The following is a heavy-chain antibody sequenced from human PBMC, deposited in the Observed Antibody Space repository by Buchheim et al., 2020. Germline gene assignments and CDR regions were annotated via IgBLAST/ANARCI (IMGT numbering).Heavy chain of an antibody. Sequence: DVQLVESEGGLVMPGESLTLSCVTSGFSFSPFGMTWVRQAPGKGLEWVATVGSGHHTFYADLVEGRFTVSRDNARSSVYLHLNSLRAEDTAVYFCARDFSGWSRDYWGQGTL. CDR2: VGSGHHT. J-gene: IGHJ4*02. V-gene: IGHV3-21*01. D-gene: IGHD6-19*01. CDR1: GFSFSPFG. CDR3: ARDFSGWSRDY.